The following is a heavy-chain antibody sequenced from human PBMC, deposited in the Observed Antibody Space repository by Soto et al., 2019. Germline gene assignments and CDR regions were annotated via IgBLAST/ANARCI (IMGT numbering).Heavy chain of an antibody. Sequence: GGSLRLSCAASGFTFSSYAMSWVRQAPGKGLEWVSAISGSGGSTYYADSVKGRFTISRDNSKNTLYLQMNSLRAEDTAVYYCAKDTYFDWLPYGYFDYWGQGTLVTVSS. CDR2: ISGSGGST. V-gene: IGHV3-23*01. J-gene: IGHJ4*02. CDR1: GFTFSSYA. D-gene: IGHD3-9*01. CDR3: AKDTYFDWLPYGYFDY.